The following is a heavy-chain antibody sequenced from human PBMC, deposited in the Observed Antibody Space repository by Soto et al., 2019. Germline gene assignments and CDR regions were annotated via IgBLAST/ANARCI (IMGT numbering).Heavy chain of an antibody. V-gene: IGHV4-30-4*01. D-gene: IGHD7-27*01. J-gene: IGHJ4*02. Sequence: SETLSLTCTVSGGSITSDYSCWSWIRQPPGEGLEWIGHIFDSGTTYTNPSLRSQVAISLDTSKNHFSLTLSCVTAADTAVYYCARGPSGDKVHYWGQGALVTVSS. CDR1: GGSITSDYSC. CDR2: IFDSGTT. CDR3: ARGPSGDKVHY.